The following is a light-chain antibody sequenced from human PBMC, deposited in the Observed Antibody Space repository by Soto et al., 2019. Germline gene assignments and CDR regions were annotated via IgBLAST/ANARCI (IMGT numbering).Light chain of an antibody. J-gene: IGLJ2*01. CDR1: SSDVGTYNS. CDR2: DVT. Sequence: QSALTQPASVSGSPGQSITISCTGTSSDVGTYNSVSWYQQHPGKVPKLMIYDVTNRPSGVSNRFSGSKSGNTASLTISGLQAEDEPDYYCSSYGSKNTVVFGGGTKLTVL. V-gene: IGLV2-14*03. CDR3: SSYGSKNTVV.